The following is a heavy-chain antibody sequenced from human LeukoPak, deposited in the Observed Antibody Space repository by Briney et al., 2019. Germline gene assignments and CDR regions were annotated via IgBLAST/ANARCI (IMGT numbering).Heavy chain of an antibody. CDR3: AREWITFGGAPRGYFDY. V-gene: IGHV3-53*01. D-gene: IGHD3-16*01. J-gene: IGHJ4*02. CDR1: GFTVSSNY. Sequence: PGGSLRLSCAASGFTVSSNYMSWVRQAPGKGLEWVSVIYSGGSTYYADSVKGRFTISRDNSKNTLYLQMNSLRAEDTAVYYCAREWITFGGAPRGYFDYWGQGTLVTVSS. CDR2: IYSGGST.